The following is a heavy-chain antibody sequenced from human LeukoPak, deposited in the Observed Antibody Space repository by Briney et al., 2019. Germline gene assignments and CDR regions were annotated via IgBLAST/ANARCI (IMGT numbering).Heavy chain of an antibody. CDR2: INPSGGST. CDR1: GYTFASYF. J-gene: IGHJ4*02. Sequence: ASVKVSCKSSGYTFASYFMHWVRQAPGQGLDWMGIINPSGGSTSYAQKFQGRVTMTRDTSTSTVYMELSSLRSEDTAVYYCARDSADYGDYDYWGQGTLVTVSS. V-gene: IGHV1-46*01. D-gene: IGHD4-17*01. CDR3: ARDSADYGDYDY.